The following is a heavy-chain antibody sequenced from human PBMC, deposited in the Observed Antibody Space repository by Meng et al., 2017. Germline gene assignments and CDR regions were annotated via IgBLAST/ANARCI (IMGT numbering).Heavy chain of an antibody. CDR3: ARGAYVTKRYYYYYYGMDV. J-gene: IGHJ6*02. Sequence: SVKVSCKASGYTFSSYTISWVRQAPGQGREWMGRIIPILGIANYAQKFQGRVTITADKSTSTAYMELSSLRSEDTAVYYCARGAYVTKRYYYYYYGMDVWGQGTTVTVSS. CDR2: IIPILGIA. CDR1: GYTFSSYT. D-gene: IGHD4-17*01. V-gene: IGHV1-69*02.